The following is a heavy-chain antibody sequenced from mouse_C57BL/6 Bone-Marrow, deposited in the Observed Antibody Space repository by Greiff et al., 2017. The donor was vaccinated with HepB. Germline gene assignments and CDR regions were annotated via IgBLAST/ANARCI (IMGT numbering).Heavy chain of an antibody. CDR3: ARRYYGSSYGYFDY. Sequence: VQLQQSGAELVKPGASVKMSCKASGYTFTSYWITWVKQRPGQGLEWIGDIYPGSGSTNYNEKFKSKATLTVDTSSSTAYMQLSSLTSEDSAVYYCARRYYGSSYGYFDYWGQGTTLTVSS. V-gene: IGHV1-55*01. J-gene: IGHJ2*01. CDR1: GYTFTSYW. D-gene: IGHD1-1*01. CDR2: IYPGSGST.